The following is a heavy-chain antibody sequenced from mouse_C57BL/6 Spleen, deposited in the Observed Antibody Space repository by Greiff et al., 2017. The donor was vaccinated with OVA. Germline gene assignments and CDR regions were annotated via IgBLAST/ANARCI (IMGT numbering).Heavy chain of an antibody. CDR1: GYTFTSYW. CDR3: ARGLLRKAYYFDY. J-gene: IGHJ2*01. CDR2: IDPSDSET. D-gene: IGHD1-1*01. V-gene: IGHV1-52*01. Sequence: QVQLQQSGAELVRPGSSVKLSCKASGYTFTSYWMHWVKQRPIQGLEWIGNIDPSDSETHYNQKFKDKATLTVDKSSSTAYMQLSSLTSEDSAVYYCARGLLRKAYYFDYWGQGTTLTVSS.